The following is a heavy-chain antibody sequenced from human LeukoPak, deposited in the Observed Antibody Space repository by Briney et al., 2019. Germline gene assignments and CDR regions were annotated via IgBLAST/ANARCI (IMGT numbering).Heavy chain of an antibody. CDR2: ISGSGGST. CDR1: GFTFSSNA. D-gene: IGHD3-22*01. CDR3: ARDWMDYDSSGYYGRHFDY. Sequence: NPGGSLRLSCAASGFTFSSNAMIWVRQAPGKGLEGLSAISGSGGSTYYADSVKGRFTISRDNAKNSLYLQMNSLRAEDTAVYYCARDWMDYDSSGYYGRHFDYWGQGTLVTVSS. J-gene: IGHJ4*02. V-gene: IGHV3-23*01.